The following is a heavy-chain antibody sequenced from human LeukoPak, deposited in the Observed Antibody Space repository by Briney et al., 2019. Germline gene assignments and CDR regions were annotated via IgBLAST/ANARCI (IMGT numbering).Heavy chain of an antibody. CDR3: VKEGTAHVSSRYDY. CDR2: ISGSGGST. Sequence: GGSLRLSCAASGFTFSSYAMSWVRQAPGKGLEWVSAISGSGGSTYYADSVKGRFTISRDNSKKTLYLQMNSLRGDDAAVYYCVKEGTAHVSSRYDYWGQGTLVTVSS. CDR1: GFTFSSYA. J-gene: IGHJ4*02. D-gene: IGHD2-2*01. V-gene: IGHV3-23*01.